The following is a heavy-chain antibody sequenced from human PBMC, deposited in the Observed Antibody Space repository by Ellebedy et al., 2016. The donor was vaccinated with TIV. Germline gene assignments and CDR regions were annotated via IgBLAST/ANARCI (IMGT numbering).Heavy chain of an antibody. CDR1: GFTFSDYS. V-gene: IGHV3-48*02. Sequence: PGGSLRLSCAASGFTFSDYSMNWVRQAPGKRLEWVSYISSSGSTIYYTDSVKGRFTISRDDAKNSLYLQMNSLRDEDTAVFYCARAGPLPNWGNYFDYWGQGTLVTVSS. D-gene: IGHD7-27*01. CDR3: ARAGPLPNWGNYFDY. CDR2: ISSSGSTI. J-gene: IGHJ4*02.